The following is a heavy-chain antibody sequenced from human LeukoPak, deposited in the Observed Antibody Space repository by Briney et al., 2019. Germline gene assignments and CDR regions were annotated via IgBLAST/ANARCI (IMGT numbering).Heavy chain of an antibody. V-gene: IGHV3-21*01. Sequence: SGGSLRLSCAASGFTFSSYSMNWVRQAPGKGLEWVSSISTSSIYIYYADSVKGRFTISRDNAKNSLYLQMNSLRAEDTAVYYCARDSSYRSPGWFDPWGQGTLVTVSS. CDR3: ARDSSYRSPGWFDP. J-gene: IGHJ5*02. CDR2: ISTSSIYI. CDR1: GFTFSSYS. D-gene: IGHD6-13*01.